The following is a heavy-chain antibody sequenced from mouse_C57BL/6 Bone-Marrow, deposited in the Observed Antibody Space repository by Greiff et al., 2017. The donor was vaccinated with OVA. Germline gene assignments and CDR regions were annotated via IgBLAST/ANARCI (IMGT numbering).Heavy chain of an antibody. CDR2: IDPENGDT. V-gene: IGHV14-4*01. Sequence: DVHLVESGAELVRPGASVKLSCTASGFNLKDGYMHWVKPRPEQGLEWIGWIDPENGDTEYASKFQGKATITADTSSNTAYLQLSSLTSEDTAVYYCTTSGDYFDYWGQGTTLTVSS. CDR1: GFNLKDGY. D-gene: IGHD2-13*01. CDR3: TTSGDYFDY. J-gene: IGHJ2*01.